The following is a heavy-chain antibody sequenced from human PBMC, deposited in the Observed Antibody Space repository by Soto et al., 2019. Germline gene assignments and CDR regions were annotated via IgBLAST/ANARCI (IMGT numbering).Heavy chain of an antibody. J-gene: IGHJ4*02. CDR3: ASPSIRFLEWLLAFDY. D-gene: IGHD3-3*01. Sequence: PGGSLRLSCAASGFTFSSYAMHWVRQAPGKGLEWVAVISYDGSNKYYADSVRGRFTISRDNSKNTLYLQMNSLRAEDTAVYYCASPSIRFLEWLLAFDYWGQGTLVTV. CDR2: ISYDGSNK. CDR1: GFTFSSYA. V-gene: IGHV3-30-3*01.